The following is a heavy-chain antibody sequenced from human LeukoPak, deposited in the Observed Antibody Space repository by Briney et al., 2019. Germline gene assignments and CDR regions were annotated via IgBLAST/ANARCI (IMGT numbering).Heavy chain of an antibody. CDR2: ISSSGSTI. J-gene: IGHJ3*02. Sequence: PGGSLRLSGSASGFTFSDYYMSWIRQAPGNGLEWVSYISSSGSTIYYADSVKGRFTISRDNAKNSLYLQMNSLRAEDTAVYYCARDAKYSSGWYVRDASDIWGQGTMVTVSS. CDR1: GFTFSDYY. CDR3: ARDAKYSSGWYVRDASDI. V-gene: IGHV3-11*04. D-gene: IGHD6-19*01.